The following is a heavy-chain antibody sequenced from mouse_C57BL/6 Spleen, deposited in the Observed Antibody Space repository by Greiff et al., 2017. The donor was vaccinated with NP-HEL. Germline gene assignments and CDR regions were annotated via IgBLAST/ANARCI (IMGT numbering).Heavy chain of an antibody. Sequence: EVHLVESGAELVKPGASVKLSCTASGFNIKDYYMHWVKQRTEQGLEWIGRIDPEDGETKYAPKFQGKATITADTSSNTAYLQLSSLTSEDTAVYYCARSYGSRYYFDYWGQGTTLTVSS. D-gene: IGHD1-1*01. J-gene: IGHJ2*01. CDR2: IDPEDGET. V-gene: IGHV14-2*01. CDR1: GFNIKDYY. CDR3: ARSYGSRYYFDY.